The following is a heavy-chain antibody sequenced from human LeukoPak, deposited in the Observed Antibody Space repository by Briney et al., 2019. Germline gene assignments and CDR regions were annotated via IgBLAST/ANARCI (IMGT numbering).Heavy chain of an antibody. CDR2: IIPIFGIA. CDR1: GGTFSSYA. J-gene: IGHJ3*02. V-gene: IGHV1-69*05. D-gene: IGHD3-10*02. CDR3: ARDVRVTVGIDAFDI. Sequence: SVKVSCKASGGTFSSYAISWVRQAPGQGLEWMGGIIPIFGIANYAQKFQGRVTITTDESTSTAYMELSSLRSEDTAVYYCARDVRVTVGIDAFDIWGQGTMVTVSS.